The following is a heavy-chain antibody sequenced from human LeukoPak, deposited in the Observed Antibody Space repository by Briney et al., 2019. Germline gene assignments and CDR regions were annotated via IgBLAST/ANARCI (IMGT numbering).Heavy chain of an antibody. CDR3: ARESIAAAHDY. Sequence: KSSETLSLTCTVSGGSISSSSYYWGWIRQPPGKGLEWIGSIYYSGSTYYNPSLKSRVTISVDTSKNQFSLKLSSVTAADTAVYYCARESIAAAHDYWGQGTLVTVSS. V-gene: IGHV4-39*02. D-gene: IGHD6-13*01. J-gene: IGHJ4*02. CDR2: IYYSGST. CDR1: GGSISSSSYY.